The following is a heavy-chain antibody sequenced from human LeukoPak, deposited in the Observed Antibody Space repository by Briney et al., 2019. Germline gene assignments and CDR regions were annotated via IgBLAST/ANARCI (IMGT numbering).Heavy chain of an antibody. CDR3: VRGDSSNL. Sequence: PLGALRLSCVASGFTFVDYTMHWVRQVPGKGLEWVSLISWDGGTAYYRDSVKGRFTISRDNNKNSLYLQMNSLSTEDTALYYCVRGDSSNLWGQGTLVTVSS. V-gene: IGHV3-43*01. J-gene: IGHJ5*02. D-gene: IGHD3-22*01. CDR2: ISWDGGTA. CDR1: GFTFVDYT.